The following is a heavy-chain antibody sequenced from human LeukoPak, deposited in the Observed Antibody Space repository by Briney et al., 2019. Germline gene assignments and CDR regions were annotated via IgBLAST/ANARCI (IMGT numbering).Heavy chain of an antibody. J-gene: IGHJ1*01. CDR1: GGSISSSSYY. CDR2: IYYSGST. Sequence: SETLSLTCTVSGGSISSSSYYWGWIRQPPGKGLEWIGSIYYSGSTYYNPSLKSRVTITVDTSKNQFSLKLSSVTAADTAVYYCARPGTMTILTKPYFQHWGQGTLVTVSS. D-gene: IGHD1-14*01. CDR3: ARPGTMTILTKPYFQH. V-gene: IGHV4-39*01.